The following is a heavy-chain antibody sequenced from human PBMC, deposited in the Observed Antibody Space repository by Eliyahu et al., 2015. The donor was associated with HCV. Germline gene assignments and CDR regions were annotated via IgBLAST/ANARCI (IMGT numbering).Heavy chain of an antibody. CDR3: ARDRGSGTIEYNYYGMDV. V-gene: IGHV3-48*03. CDR1: GFPFRNYE. D-gene: IGHD3-10*01. J-gene: IGHJ6*02. Sequence: EEQLVESGGGLVQPGGSLRLSCSASGFPFRNYEMNWVRQAPGKGLEWVSYIDTSGSTTSYGDSVRGRFTVSRDNARNSLILQMNSLRADDTAVYFCARDRGSGTIEYNYYGMDVWGQGTTVTVSS. CDR2: IDTSGSTT.